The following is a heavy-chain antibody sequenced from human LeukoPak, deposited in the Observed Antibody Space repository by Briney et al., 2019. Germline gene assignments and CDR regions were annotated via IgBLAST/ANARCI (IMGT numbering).Heavy chain of an antibody. D-gene: IGHD2-2*01. CDR1: GSISSYY. V-gene: IGHV4-4*09. CDR2: IYTSGST. J-gene: IGHJ3*02. CDR3: ARQKCTSTSCLTKNAFDI. Sequence: SETLSLTCTVSGSISSYYWSWIRQPPGKGLEWIGYIYTSGSTNCNPSLKSRVTISVDTSKNQFSLDLCSVTAADTAVYHCARQKCTSTSCLTKNAFDIWGQGTMVTVSS.